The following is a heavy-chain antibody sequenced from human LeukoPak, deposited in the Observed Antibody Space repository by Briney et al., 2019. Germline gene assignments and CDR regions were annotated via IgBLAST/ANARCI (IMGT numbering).Heavy chain of an antibody. D-gene: IGHD1-1*01. CDR1: GDTFNIYT. J-gene: IGHJ4*02. CDR3: ARGRLERLRRTSFDY. V-gene: IGHV1-69*13. Sequence: GASVTVSCKVSGDTFNIYTIAWVRQAPGQGLEWMGGIIPIFITPNYAQKFQGRVTITADESTSKAYMELSSLRSDDTAVYYCARGRLERLRRTSFDYWGQGTLVTVSS. CDR2: IIPIFITP.